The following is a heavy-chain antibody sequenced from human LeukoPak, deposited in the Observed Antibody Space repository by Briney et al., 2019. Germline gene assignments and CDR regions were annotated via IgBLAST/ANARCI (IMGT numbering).Heavy chain of an antibody. CDR3: ARGKLVLRYFDRLGPNGFDY. Sequence: PSETLSLTCAVYGGSFSGYYWSWIRQPPGKGLEWIGEINHSGSTNYNPSLKSRVTISVDTSKNQFSLKLSSVTAADTAVYYCARGKLVLRYFDRLGPNGFDYWGQGTLVTVSS. CDR1: GGSFSGYY. D-gene: IGHD3-9*01. V-gene: IGHV4-34*01. CDR2: INHSGST. J-gene: IGHJ4*02.